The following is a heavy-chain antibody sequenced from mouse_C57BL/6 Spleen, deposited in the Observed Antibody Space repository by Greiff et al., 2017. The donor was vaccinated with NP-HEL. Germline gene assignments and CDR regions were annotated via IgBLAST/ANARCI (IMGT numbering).Heavy chain of an antibody. CDR1: GYTFTDYE. J-gene: IGHJ4*01. V-gene: IGHV1-15*01. D-gene: IGHD1-1*01. CDR3: TPYYGSSYGAMDY. CDR2: IDPETGGT. Sequence: VHLVESGAELVRPGASVTLSCKASGYTFTDYEMHWVKQTPVHGLEWIGAIDPETGGTAYNQKFKGKAILTADKSSSTAYMELRSLTSEDSAVYYCTPYYGSSYGAMDYWGQGTSVTVSS.